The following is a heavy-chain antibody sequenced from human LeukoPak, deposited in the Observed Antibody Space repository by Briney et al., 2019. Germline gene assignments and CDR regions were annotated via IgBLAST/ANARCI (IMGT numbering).Heavy chain of an antibody. CDR3: ARSRGTYYDILKRPDFDY. J-gene: IGHJ4*02. V-gene: IGHV4-59*01. Sequence: SETLSLTCTVSGGFISSYYWNWIRQTPGKGLEWIGSIYSSGNTNYNPSLKSRVTISVDTSKNQFSLKLSSVTAADTAVYYCARSRGTYYDILKRPDFDYWGQGTLVTVSS. D-gene: IGHD3-9*01. CDR1: GGFISSYY. CDR2: IYSSGNT.